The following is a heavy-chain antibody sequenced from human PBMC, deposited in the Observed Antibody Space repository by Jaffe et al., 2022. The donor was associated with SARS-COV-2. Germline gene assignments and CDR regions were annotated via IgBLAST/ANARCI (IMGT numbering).Heavy chain of an antibody. Sequence: QVQLVQSGAEVKKPGASVKVSCKASGYTFTGYYMHWVRQAPGQGLEWMGWINPNSGGTNYAQKFQGWVTMTRDTSISTAYMELSRLRSDDTAVYYCARDLDSSSSPAFFGYWGQGTLVTVSS. CDR3: ARDLDSSSSPAFFGY. J-gene: IGHJ4*02. CDR1: GYTFTGYY. CDR2: INPNSGGT. V-gene: IGHV1-2*04. D-gene: IGHD6-6*01.